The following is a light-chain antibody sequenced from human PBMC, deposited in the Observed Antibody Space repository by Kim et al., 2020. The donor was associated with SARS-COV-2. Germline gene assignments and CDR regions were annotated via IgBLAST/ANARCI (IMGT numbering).Light chain of an antibody. CDR2: ATA. J-gene: IGKJ2*03. CDR3: QQYGGSPLYS. V-gene: IGKV3-20*01. CDR1: QNVDSVS. Sequence: SLGQSDTRTCRASQNVDSVSLAGYQQKPGQAPSLLFYATATRAADIPDRISGSGSGTDFSLTINRLETEDFAMYYCQQYGGSPLYSFGQGTKLEI.